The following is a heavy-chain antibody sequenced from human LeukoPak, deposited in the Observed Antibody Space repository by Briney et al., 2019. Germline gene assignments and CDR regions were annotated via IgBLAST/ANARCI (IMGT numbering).Heavy chain of an antibody. D-gene: IGHD3-10*01. CDR1: GGSFSGYY. CDR2: INHSGST. Sequence: SETLSLTRAVYGGSFSGYYWSWIRQPPVKVLEWIGEINHSGSTNYNPSLKSRVTISVDTSKNQFSLKLSSVTAADTAVYYCARGGSYGSGSYYIFDYWGQGTLVTVSS. J-gene: IGHJ4*02. CDR3: ARGGSYGSGSYYIFDY. V-gene: IGHV4-34*01.